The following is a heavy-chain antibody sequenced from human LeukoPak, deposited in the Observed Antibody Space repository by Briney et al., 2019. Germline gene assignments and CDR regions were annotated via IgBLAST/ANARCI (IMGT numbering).Heavy chain of an antibody. CDR2: ISGSGGST. V-gene: IGHV3-23*01. J-gene: IGHJ4*02. CDR3: AKLYYYDSSGYSDFDY. Sequence: GGSLRLSCAASGFTFSSYAMSWVRQAPGKGLEWVSAISGSGGSTYYADSVKGRFTISRDNSKNTLYLQMNSLRAEDTAVYYCAKLYYYDSSGYSDFDYWGQGTLVTVSS. D-gene: IGHD3-22*01. CDR1: GFTFSSYA.